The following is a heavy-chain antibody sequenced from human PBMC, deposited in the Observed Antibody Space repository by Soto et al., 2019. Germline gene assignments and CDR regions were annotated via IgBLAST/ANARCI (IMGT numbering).Heavy chain of an antibody. Sequence: GGSLSLSCAASGFTFSSYAMSWVRQAPGKGLEWVSSITASGAIAYYADSVKGRFTISRDTSKNTLYLQMNSLRAEDTAIYYCGKGSTSAWPYYFDYWGQGTLVTVSS. D-gene: IGHD1-26*01. CDR2: ITASGAIA. CDR1: GFTFSSYA. J-gene: IGHJ4*02. CDR3: GKGSTSAWPYYFDY. V-gene: IGHV3-23*01.